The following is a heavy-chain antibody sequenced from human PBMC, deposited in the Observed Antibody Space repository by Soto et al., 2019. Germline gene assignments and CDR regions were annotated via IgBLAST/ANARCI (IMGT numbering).Heavy chain of an antibody. D-gene: IGHD3-9*01. CDR1: GFTFSDYY. V-gene: IGHV3-11*01. CDR2: ISNSGRTI. Sequence: PGGSLRLSCAASGFTFSDYYMSWVRQAPGRGLEWVSHISNSGRTIFYADSVKGRFTISPDNAKSSLYLQMNSLRAEDTAVYYCARDVLTGYFSPPWYYDYWGQGTLVTVS. CDR3: ARDVLTGYFSPPWYYDY. J-gene: IGHJ4*02.